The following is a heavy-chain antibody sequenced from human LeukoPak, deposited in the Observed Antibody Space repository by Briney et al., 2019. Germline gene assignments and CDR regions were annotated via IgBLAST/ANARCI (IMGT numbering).Heavy chain of an antibody. J-gene: IGHJ4*02. CDR2: RYDGSNK. Sequence: PGGSLRLSCAASGFTFSSYNIHWVRQAPGKGLEWIRYDGSNKYFADSVKGRFTISRDNSKNTLYLQMNSLRPEDTAVYYCAKQGSYCMDYWGQGTRVTDSS. D-gene: IGHD3-10*01. CDR1: GFTFSSYN. V-gene: IGHV3-30*02. CDR3: AKQGSYCMDY.